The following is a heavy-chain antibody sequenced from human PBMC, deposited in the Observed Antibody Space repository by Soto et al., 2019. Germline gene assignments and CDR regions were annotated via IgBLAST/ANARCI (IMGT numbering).Heavy chain of an antibody. CDR2: ISGSGGST. D-gene: IGHD3-3*01. J-gene: IGHJ5*02. CDR1: GFTFSSYA. V-gene: IGHV3-23*01. CDR3: ARGGPYYDFWSGYSYAYNWFDP. Sequence: GGSLRLSCAASGFTFSSYAMSWVRQAPGKGLEWVSAISGSGGSTYYANSVKGRFTISRANSKNTLYLQMNSLRAEDTAVYYCARGGPYYDFWSGYSYAYNWFDPWGQGTLVTVSS.